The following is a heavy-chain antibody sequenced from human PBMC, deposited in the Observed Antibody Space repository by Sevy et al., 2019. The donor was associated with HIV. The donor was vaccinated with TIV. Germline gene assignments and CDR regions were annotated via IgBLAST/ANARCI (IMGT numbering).Heavy chain of an antibody. J-gene: IGHJ3*02. CDR1: GFTFGDYA. CDR3: TRDRRGITMVRGVNRAFDI. CDR2: MRSKAYGGTT. V-gene: IGHV3-49*03. D-gene: IGHD3-10*01. Sequence: GGCLRLCCTASGFTFGDYAMSWFRQAPGKGLGCVGFMRSKAYGGTTEYAASVKGRLTISRDDSKIIAYLQMNSLKTEDTAVYYCTRDRRGITMVRGVNRAFDIWGQGTMVTVSS.